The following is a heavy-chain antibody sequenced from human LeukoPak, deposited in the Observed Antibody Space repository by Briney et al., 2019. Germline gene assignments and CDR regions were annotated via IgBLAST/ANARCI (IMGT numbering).Heavy chain of an antibody. CDR1: GGSFSGYY. V-gene: IGHV4-34*01. Sequence: SETLSLTCAVYGGSFSGYYWSWIRQPPGKGLEWIGEINHSGSTNYNPSLKSRVTISVDTSKNQFSLKLSSVTAADTAVYYCARFNSGSYQHYFDYWGQGALVTVSS. J-gene: IGHJ4*02. CDR2: INHSGST. D-gene: IGHD1-26*01. CDR3: ARFNSGSYQHYFDY.